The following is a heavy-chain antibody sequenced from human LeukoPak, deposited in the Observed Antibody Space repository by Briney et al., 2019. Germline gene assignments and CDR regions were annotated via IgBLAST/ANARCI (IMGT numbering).Heavy chain of an antibody. CDR1: GFTFSSYS. Sequence: GRSLRLSCAASGFTFSSYSMNWVRPAPGKGLEWVSSICSTSRCIFYADSVKGRFTISRDNAKSSLYLQMNDLRAEDTAVYYCVRHGDTDSCLANWGQGTLVTVSS. CDR2: ICSTSRCI. D-gene: IGHD2-2*01. V-gene: IGHV3-21*01. J-gene: IGHJ4*02. CDR3: VRHGDTDSCLAN.